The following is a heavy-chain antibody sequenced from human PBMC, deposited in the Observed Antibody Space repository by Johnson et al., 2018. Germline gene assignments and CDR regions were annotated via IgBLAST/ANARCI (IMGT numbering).Heavy chain of an antibody. CDR2: ISSDGNTK. D-gene: IGHD3-10*01. J-gene: IGHJ3*02. V-gene: IGHV3-30-3*01. CDR3: ARRVAGVPDPFDI. CDR1: GFTFTNYA. Sequence: QVQLVQSGGGVIQPGRSLRLSCAASGFTFTNYAMHWVRQAPGKGLEWVAVISSDGNTKFYADSVKGRFTISRDNSKKTLYLEMNSLRPEDTAVYYCARRVAGVPDPFDIWGQGAMVTVS.